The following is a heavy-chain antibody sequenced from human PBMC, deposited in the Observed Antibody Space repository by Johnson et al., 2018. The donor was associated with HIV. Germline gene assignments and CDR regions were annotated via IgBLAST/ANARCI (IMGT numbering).Heavy chain of an antibody. V-gene: IGHV3-15*01. CDR1: GSTFSSAW. CDR3: SADQAGDYVWGSYRYAFDI. D-gene: IGHD3-16*02. CDR2: NKIKTDGGPT. Sequence: VQLVESGGGVVQPGRSLRLSCAASGSTFSSAWMSWVRQAPGKGLEWAGRNKIKTDGGPTDYAAPVTGRFPITRDDTKNARFRQMNSLKTEDTAVYFCSADQAGDYVWGSYRYAFDIWGQGTKVTVSS. J-gene: IGHJ3*02.